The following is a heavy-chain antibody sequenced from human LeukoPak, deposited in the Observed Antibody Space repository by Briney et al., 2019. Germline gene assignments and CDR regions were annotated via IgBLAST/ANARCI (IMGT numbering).Heavy chain of an antibody. D-gene: IGHD3-10*01. CDR3: ATEDYFSGDHYYGMDV. CDR2: FDPEDEET. V-gene: IGHV1-24*01. Sequence: ASVKVSCKVSGYSLTELSMHWVRQAPGKGLEWMGGFDPEDEETTYAQRFKGRVTMTEDTSTDTAYMELNSLRSEDTAMYYCATEDYFSGDHYYGMDVWGQGTTVTVSS. J-gene: IGHJ6*02. CDR1: GYSLTELS.